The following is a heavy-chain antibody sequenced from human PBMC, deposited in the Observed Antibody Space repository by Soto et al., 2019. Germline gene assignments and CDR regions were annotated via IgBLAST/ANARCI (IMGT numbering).Heavy chain of an antibody. CDR3: ARRVSLWFGELSVFDY. V-gene: IGHV4-39*02. CDR2: IYNSRNT. Sequence: SETLYHTCIVSGGSINTNGEYWGWIRQPPGKGLEWIGSIYNSRNTFYNPSLKSRVTMSADTSKNHLSLNMRSVTAADTAVYYCARRVSLWFGELSVFDYWGQGTLVT. CDR1: GGSINTNGEY. J-gene: IGHJ4*02. D-gene: IGHD3-10*01.